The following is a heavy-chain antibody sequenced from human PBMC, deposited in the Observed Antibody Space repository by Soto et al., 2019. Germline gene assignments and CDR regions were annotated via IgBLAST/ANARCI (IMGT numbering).Heavy chain of an antibody. D-gene: IGHD2-2*02. CDR3: ARDMDCSSTSCYTGPPAYGMDV. Sequence: QVQLVQSGAEVKKPGSSVKVSCKASGGTFSSYAISWVRQAPGQGLEWMGGIIPIFGTANYAQKFQGRVTITADKSTSTAYMELSSLRSDDTAVYYCARDMDCSSTSCYTGPPAYGMDVWGQGTTVTVS. V-gene: IGHV1-69*06. CDR1: GGTFSSYA. CDR2: IIPIFGTA. J-gene: IGHJ6*02.